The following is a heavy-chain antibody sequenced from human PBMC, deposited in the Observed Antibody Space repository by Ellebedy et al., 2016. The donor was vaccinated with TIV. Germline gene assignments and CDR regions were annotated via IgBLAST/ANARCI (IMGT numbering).Heavy chain of an antibody. D-gene: IGHD1-26*01. CDR2: ISHTGSRT. Sequence: GESLKISCTASGFTFSNYAMSWVRQAPGKGLEWVSTISHTGSRTYYANSVEGRFIISRDNSRSTLYLQMNSLRAEDSAVYYCAKDMVFGDGKWEIDVWGLGTLVTVSS. V-gene: IGHV3-23*01. CDR3: AKDMVFGDGKWEIDV. CDR1: GFTFSNYA. J-gene: IGHJ4*02.